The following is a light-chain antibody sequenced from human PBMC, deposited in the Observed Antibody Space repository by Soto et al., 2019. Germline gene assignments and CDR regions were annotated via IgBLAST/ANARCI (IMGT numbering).Light chain of an antibody. J-gene: IGKJ4*01. V-gene: IGKV1-16*01. Sequence: DIQMTQSPSSLSASVGDRVTITCRASQDITTSLVWLQQKPGKAPKSLIYAASSLQSGVPARFSGSGSGTDVTLTISSLQPEVYSTYYSLQHKTYPLTFGGGTRVEIK. CDR2: AAS. CDR3: LQHKTYPLT. CDR1: QDITTS.